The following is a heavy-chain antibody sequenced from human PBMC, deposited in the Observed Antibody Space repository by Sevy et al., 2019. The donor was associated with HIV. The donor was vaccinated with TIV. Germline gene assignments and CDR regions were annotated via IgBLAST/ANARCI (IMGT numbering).Heavy chain of an antibody. CDR2: IYPGDSDT. J-gene: IGHJ3*02. Sequence: GESLKISCKGSGYSFTSYWIGWVRQMPGKGLEWMGIIYPGDSDTRYSPSLQGQVTISADKSISTAYLQWSSLKASDTAMYYCARQDYYGSGSYSHAFDIWGQGTMVTVSS. CDR3: ARQDYYGSGSYSHAFDI. CDR1: GYSFTSYW. D-gene: IGHD3-10*01. V-gene: IGHV5-51*01.